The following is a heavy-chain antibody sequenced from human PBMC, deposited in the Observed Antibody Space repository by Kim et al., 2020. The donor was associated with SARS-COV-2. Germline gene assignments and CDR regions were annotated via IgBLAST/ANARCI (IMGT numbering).Heavy chain of an antibody. CDR3: ARRSYSSSSLDMDV. D-gene: IGHD6-6*01. Sequence: SETLSLTCTVSGGSISSSSYYWGWIRQPPGKGLEWIGSIYYSGSTYYNLSLKSRVTISVDTSKNQFSLKLSSVTAADTAVYYCARRSYSSSSLDMDVWGQGTTVTVSS. J-gene: IGHJ6*02. CDR1: GGSISSSSYY. CDR2: IYYSGST. V-gene: IGHV4-39*01.